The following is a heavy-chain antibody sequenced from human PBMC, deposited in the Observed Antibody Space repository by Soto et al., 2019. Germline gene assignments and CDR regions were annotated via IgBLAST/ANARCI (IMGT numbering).Heavy chain of an antibody. J-gene: IGHJ4*02. Sequence: QVQLVESGGGVVQPGRSLRLSCESSGFAFRRYAMHWVRQAPGKGLEWVAVIWYEGKNRYYGDSVKGRFTISRDNSKETVYLEMNNLRTDDTALYYCAKDKGADHEEGFFDEWGQGTMVTVSS. V-gene: IGHV3-33*06. CDR2: IWYEGKNR. CDR1: GFAFRRYA. CDR3: AKDKGADHEEGFFDE.